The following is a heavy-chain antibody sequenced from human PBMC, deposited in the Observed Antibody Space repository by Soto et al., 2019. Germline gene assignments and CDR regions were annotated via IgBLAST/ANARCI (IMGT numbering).Heavy chain of an antibody. CDR3: ARDKARQQLGGNYYYILDV. D-gene: IGHD3-3*02. Sequence: QVQLMQSGAEVKKPGSSVKVSCKASGGTFSTSAISWVRQAPGEGLEWVGGIMPVFATPDYAQKFQGRVTISADESTTTASLELTSLTTDDTAVYYCARDKARQQLGGNYYYILDVWGQGTAMTVSS. J-gene: IGHJ6*02. CDR1: GGTFSTSA. CDR2: IMPVFATP. V-gene: IGHV1-69*12.